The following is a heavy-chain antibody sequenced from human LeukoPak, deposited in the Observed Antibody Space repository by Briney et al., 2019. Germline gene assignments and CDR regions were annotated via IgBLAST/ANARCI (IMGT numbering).Heavy chain of an antibody. CDR3: ARIQGNGAYGWDYFDY. D-gene: IGHD3-16*01. V-gene: IGHV4-30-4*01. J-gene: IGHJ4*02. CDR2: VYYRGTA. Sequence: SQTLSLTCTVSGGSINNGDNYWSWIRQPPGKGLEWLAFVYYRGTAYYNPSLRSRLTISIDTSQNQSSLRLTSVTAADTAVYYCARIQGNGAYGWDYFDYWGRGTLVAVSS. CDR1: GGSINNGDNY.